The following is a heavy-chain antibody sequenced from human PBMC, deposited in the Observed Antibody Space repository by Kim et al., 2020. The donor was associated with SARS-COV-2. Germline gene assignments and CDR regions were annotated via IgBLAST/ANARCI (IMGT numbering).Heavy chain of an antibody. CDR3: ARSMVTPYYFDY. V-gene: IGHV1-46*01. Sequence: SYAQKCQGRVTMTRDTSTRTVYMELSSLRSEDTAVYYCARSMVTPYYFDYWGQGTLVTVSS. J-gene: IGHJ4*02. D-gene: IGHD5-18*01.